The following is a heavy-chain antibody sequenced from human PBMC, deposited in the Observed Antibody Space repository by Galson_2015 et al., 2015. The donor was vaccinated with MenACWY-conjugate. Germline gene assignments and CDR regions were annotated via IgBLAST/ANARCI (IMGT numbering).Heavy chain of an antibody. Sequence: SLRLSCAASGFTFSSYTMNWVRQAPGKGLEWVSSISSSSTYIYYADSVKGRFTISRDHANNSLYLQMNNLRSDDTALYYCARGLSYQPLLHFSETPRGAFDIWGQGTMVTVSS. CDR1: GFTFSSYT. D-gene: IGHD2-2*01. CDR3: ARGLSYQPLLHFSETPRGAFDI. CDR2: ISSSSTYI. J-gene: IGHJ3*02. V-gene: IGHV3-21*01.